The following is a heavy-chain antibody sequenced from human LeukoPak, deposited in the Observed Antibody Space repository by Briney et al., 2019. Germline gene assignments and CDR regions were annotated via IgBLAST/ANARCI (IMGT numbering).Heavy chain of an antibody. Sequence: GGSLRLSCAASGFTFTNAWMNWVRQAPGKGLEWVGRIKSKADGETIDYAAPVKGRFTFSGDDSKNMLYLQMNSLKSEDTAVYYCSTLTSRGLSDSWGQGTLVTVSS. V-gene: IGHV3-15*07. CDR1: GFTFTNAW. J-gene: IGHJ4*02. CDR3: STLTSRGLSDS. D-gene: IGHD1-20*01. CDR2: IKSKADGETI.